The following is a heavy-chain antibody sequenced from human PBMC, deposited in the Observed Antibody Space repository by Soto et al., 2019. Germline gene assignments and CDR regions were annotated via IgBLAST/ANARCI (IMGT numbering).Heavy chain of an antibody. CDR1: GGSFSGYY. CDR2: INHSGST. Sequence: SETLSLTCAVYGGSFSGYYWSWIRQPPGKGLEWIGEINHSGSTNYNPSLKSRVTISVDTSKNQFSLKLSSVTAADTAVYYCAKAIRYCSSISCYGTWFDPWGQGTLVTVSS. D-gene: IGHD2-2*01. CDR3: AKAIRYCSSISCYGTWFDP. V-gene: IGHV4-34*01. J-gene: IGHJ5*02.